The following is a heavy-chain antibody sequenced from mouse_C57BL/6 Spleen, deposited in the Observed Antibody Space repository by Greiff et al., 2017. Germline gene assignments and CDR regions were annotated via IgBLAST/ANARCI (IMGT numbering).Heavy chain of an antibody. D-gene: IGHD2-4*01. V-gene: IGHV5-6*01. CDR1: GFTFSSYG. CDR3: ARLSTMITFDY. J-gene: IGHJ2*01. Sequence: EVKVVESGGDLVKPGGSLKLPCAASGFTFSSYGMSWVRQTPDKRLEWVATISSGGSYTYYPDSVKGRFTISRDNAKNTLYLQMSSLKSEDTAMYYCARLSTMITFDYWGQGTTLTVSS. CDR2: ISSGGSYT.